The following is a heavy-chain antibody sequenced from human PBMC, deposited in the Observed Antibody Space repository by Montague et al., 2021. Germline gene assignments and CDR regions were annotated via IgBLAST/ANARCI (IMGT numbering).Heavy chain of an antibody. CDR2: ISYDGSNK. D-gene: IGHD1-26*01. V-gene: IGHV3-30*04. CDR1: GFTFSGYA. CDR3: ARDPRWEYDAFDI. J-gene: IGHJ3*02. Sequence: SLRLSCAASGFTFSGYAMHWVRQAPGKGLEWVAVISYDGSNKYYADSVKGRFTISRDNSKNTLYLQMNSLRAEDTALFYCARDPRWEYDAFDIWGQGTMVTVSS.